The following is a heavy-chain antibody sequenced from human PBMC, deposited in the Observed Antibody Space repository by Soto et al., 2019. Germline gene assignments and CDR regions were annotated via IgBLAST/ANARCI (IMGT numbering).Heavy chain of an antibody. J-gene: IGHJ5*02. Sequence: QVQLVQSGAEVRKPGASVKVSCKASGYTFINYGLSWVRQAPGQGLEWMGWISPYNGETNYAQKLQGRVIMTTDTSTATAYLELRSLRSDDTAFYYWARDHAAVGLDPWGQGTLVTVSS. CDR1: GYTFINYG. V-gene: IGHV1-18*01. D-gene: IGHD6-13*01. CDR3: ARDHAAVGLDP. CDR2: ISPYNGET.